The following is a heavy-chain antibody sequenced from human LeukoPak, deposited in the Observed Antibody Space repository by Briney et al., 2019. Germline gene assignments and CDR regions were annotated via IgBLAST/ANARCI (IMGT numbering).Heavy chain of an antibody. Sequence: SETLSLTCTVSGGSISSSSYYWGWIRQPPGKGLEWIGSIYYSGSTYYNPPLKSRVTISVDTSKNQFSLKLSSVTAADTAVYYCARQQSRYYYYMDVWGKGTTVTVSS. D-gene: IGHD6-19*01. V-gene: IGHV4-39*01. CDR1: GGSISSSSYY. CDR3: ARQQSRYYYYMDV. CDR2: IYYSGST. J-gene: IGHJ6*03.